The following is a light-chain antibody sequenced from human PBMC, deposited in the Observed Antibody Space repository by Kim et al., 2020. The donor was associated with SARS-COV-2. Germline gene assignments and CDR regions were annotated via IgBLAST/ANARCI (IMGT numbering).Light chain of an antibody. Sequence: DIQMTQSPSSLSASVGDRVTITCQASQDISNYLNWYQQKPGKAPKLLIYDASNLETGVPSRFSGSGSGTDFTFTISSLQPEDIATYYCQQYDNLSYTFGEETTLDI. CDR2: DAS. J-gene: IGKJ2*01. CDR3: QQYDNLSYT. V-gene: IGKV1-33*01. CDR1: QDISNY.